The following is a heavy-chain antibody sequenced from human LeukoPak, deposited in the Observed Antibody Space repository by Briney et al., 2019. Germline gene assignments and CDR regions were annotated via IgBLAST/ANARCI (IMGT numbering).Heavy chain of an antibody. V-gene: IGHV3-30*02. Sequence: PGGSLRLSCAASGFTFSTSWMIWVRQAPGKGLEWVAFIRYDGSNKYYADSVKGRFTISRDNSKNTLYLQMNSLRAEDTAVYYCAKDHYGSGSPDYWGQGTLVTVSS. D-gene: IGHD3-10*01. J-gene: IGHJ4*02. CDR1: GFTFSTSW. CDR3: AKDHYGSGSPDY. CDR2: IRYDGSNK.